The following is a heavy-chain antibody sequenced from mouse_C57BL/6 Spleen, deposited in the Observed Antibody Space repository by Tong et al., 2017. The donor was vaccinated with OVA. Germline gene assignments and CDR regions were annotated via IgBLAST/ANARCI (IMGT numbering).Heavy chain of an antibody. J-gene: IGHJ3*01. Sequence: EVQLQESGGDLVKPGGSLKLSCAASGFTFSSYGMSWVRQTPDKRLEWVATISSGGSYTYYPDSVKGRFTISRDNAKNTLYLQMSSRKAEDTAMYYCAGYDSWFAYWGQGTLVTVSA. V-gene: IGHV5-6*01. CDR3: AGYDSWFAY. CDR1: GFTFSSYG. CDR2: ISSGGSYT. D-gene: IGHD2-14*01.